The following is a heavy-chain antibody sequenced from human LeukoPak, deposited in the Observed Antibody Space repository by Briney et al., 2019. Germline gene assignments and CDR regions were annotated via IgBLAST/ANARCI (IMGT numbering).Heavy chain of an antibody. CDR1: GFRFSDFY. J-gene: IGHJ4*02. CDR2: TSSGGGTI. Sequence: GGSLRLSCTASGFRFSDFYINWVRQAPGKGLEWLSYTSSGGGTIYYADSVKGRFTISRDNAKNSLYLQMNSLRVEDTALYYCARMKNWGLWDYWGQGTLVTVSS. D-gene: IGHD7-27*01. CDR3: ARMKNWGLWDY. V-gene: IGHV3-11*04.